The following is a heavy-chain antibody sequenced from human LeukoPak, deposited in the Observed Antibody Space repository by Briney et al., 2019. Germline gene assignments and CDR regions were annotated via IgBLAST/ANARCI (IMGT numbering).Heavy chain of an antibody. D-gene: IGHD3-10*01. J-gene: IGHJ4*02. V-gene: IGHV3-23*01. Sequence: PGGSLRLSCAASGFTFSSYAMSWVRQAPGKGLEWVSAISGSGGSTYYADSVKGRFTISRDNSKNTLYLQMNSLRAEDTAVYYCAKDTVLLWFGELRSGVDYWGQGTLVTVSS. CDR2: ISGSGGST. CDR3: AKDTVLLWFGELRSGVDY. CDR1: GFTFSSYA.